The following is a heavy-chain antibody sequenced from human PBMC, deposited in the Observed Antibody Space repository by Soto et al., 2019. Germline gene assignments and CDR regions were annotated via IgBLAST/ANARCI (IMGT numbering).Heavy chain of an antibody. CDR3: ARAQGYYYYGMDV. V-gene: IGHV1-69*13. Sequence: SVKVSCTASGCTFSSYAISWVRQAPGQGLEWMGGIIPIFGTANYAQKFQGRVTITADESTSTAYMELGSLRSEDTAVYYCARAQGYYYYGMDVWGQGTTVTVSS. J-gene: IGHJ6*02. CDR1: GCTFSSYA. CDR2: IIPIFGTA.